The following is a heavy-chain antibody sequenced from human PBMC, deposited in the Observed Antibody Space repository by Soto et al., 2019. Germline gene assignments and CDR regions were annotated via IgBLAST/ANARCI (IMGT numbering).Heavy chain of an antibody. CDR3: ARSRYFGDVSCYDL. J-gene: IGHJ4*01. D-gene: IGHD2-15*01. CDR2: ISPTSDYI. Sequence: GGSLRLSCAASGFTPRPYSMNWVRQAPGEGLEWVSSISPTSDYIFYADSVKGRFTIARDNAKNSVYLQVDSLRAEDTAVYCARSRYFGDVSCYDLWGHGTLVTVSS. V-gene: IGHV3-21*01. CDR1: GFTPRPYS.